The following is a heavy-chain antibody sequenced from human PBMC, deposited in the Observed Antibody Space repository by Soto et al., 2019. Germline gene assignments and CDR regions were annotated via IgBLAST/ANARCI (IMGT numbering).Heavy chain of an antibody. Sequence: SETLSLTCTVSGCSVSSGSYYWSCMRQPPGKGLEWIGYIYYSGSTNYNPSLKSRVTISVDTSKNQFSLKLSSVTAADTAVYYCARDLRYYDSYWTNDAFDIWGQGTMV. CDR1: GCSVSSGSYY. D-gene: IGHD3-9*01. CDR2: IYYSGST. CDR3: ARDLRYYDSYWTNDAFDI. V-gene: IGHV4-61*01. J-gene: IGHJ3*02.